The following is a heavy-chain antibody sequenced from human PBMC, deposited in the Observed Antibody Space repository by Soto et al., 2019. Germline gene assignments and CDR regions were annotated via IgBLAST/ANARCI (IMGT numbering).Heavy chain of an antibody. J-gene: IGHJ6*02. CDR2: ISAYNGNT. CDR1: GYTFTSYG. V-gene: IGHV1-18*04. D-gene: IGHD6-13*01. CDR3: AREGEAAAGTQTYYYYYGMDV. Sequence: ASVKVSCKASGYTFTSYGISWVLQAPGQGLEWMGWISAYNGNTNYAQKLQGRVTMTTDTSTGTAYMELRSLRSDDTAVYYCAREGEAAAGTQTYYYYYGMDVWGQGTTVTVSS.